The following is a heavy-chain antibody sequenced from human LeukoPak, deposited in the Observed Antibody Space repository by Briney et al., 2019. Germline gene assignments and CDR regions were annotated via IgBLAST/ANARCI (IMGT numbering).Heavy chain of an antibody. V-gene: IGHV1-69*06. CDR1: GYTFTSYY. Sequence: ASVKVSCKASGYTFTSYYMHWVRQAPGQGLEWMGGIIPIFVTPNYAQNFQGRVTITADKSTSTAYMELSSLKSEDTAVYYCARVRGGAVAGTGTFDYWGQGTLVTVSS. J-gene: IGHJ4*02. CDR3: ARVRGGAVAGTGTFDY. D-gene: IGHD6-19*01. CDR2: IIPIFVTP.